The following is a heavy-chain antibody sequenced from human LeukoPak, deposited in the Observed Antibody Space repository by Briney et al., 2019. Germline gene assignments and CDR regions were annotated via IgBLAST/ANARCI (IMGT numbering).Heavy chain of an antibody. CDR2: INPRGGTT. Sequence: GASVKVSCKASGYTFTSYFMYWVRQAPGQGLEWMGLINPRGGTTRYAQKFQGRVTMTRDTSTSTVYMELSSLRSDDTAVYYCARDIVVVPATPYYMDVWGKGTTVTVSS. V-gene: IGHV1-46*01. D-gene: IGHD2-2*01. CDR3: ARDIVVVPATPYYMDV. J-gene: IGHJ6*03. CDR1: GYTFTSYF.